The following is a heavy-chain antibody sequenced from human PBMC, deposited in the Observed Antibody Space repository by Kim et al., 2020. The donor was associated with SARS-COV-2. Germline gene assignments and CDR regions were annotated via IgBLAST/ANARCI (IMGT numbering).Heavy chain of an antibody. Sequence: QGRVTITADKSTSTAYMELSSLRSEDTAVYYCARDGLYYDNNHYYYGMDVWGQGTTVTVSS. J-gene: IGHJ6*02. CDR3: ARDGLYYDNNHYYYGMDV. V-gene: IGHV1-69*04. D-gene: IGHD3-22*01.